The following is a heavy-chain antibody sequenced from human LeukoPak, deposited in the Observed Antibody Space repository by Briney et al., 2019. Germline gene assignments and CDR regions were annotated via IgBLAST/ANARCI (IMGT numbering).Heavy chain of an antibody. V-gene: IGHV3-66*01. CDR3: ARGGTSGYHLAQ. Sequence: GGSLRLSCAASGFSVSTNYMTWVRQAPGRGLEWVSVIYSGGNTYSADSVKGRFTISRDNSKNTLYLQMYSLRAEDTAVYYCARGGTSGYHLAQWGQGTLVTVSS. CDR1: GFSVSTNY. D-gene: IGHD3-22*01. CDR2: IYSGGNT. J-gene: IGHJ4*02.